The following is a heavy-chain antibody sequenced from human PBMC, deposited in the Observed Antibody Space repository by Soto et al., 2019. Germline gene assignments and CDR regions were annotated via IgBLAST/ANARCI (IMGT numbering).Heavy chain of an antibody. CDR1: GFNFNIHA. V-gene: IGHV3-23*01. CDR2: IGSSDI. J-gene: IGHJ6*02. D-gene: IGHD6-6*01. Sequence: GGSLRLSCAAAGFNFNIHAMSWVRQAPGKGLEWVSTIGSSDIYYADSVKGRFTISRDNSKSMLFLQMNSLRAGDTAVYYCAKESYSSSSYYYGMDVWGQGTTVTVS. CDR3: AKESYSSSSYYYGMDV.